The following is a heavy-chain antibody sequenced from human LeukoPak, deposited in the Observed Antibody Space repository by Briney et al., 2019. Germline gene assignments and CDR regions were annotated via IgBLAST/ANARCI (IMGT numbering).Heavy chain of an antibody. D-gene: IGHD3-10*01. V-gene: IGHV3-21*01. CDR1: GFTFSSYW. CDR3: ATEQAVRNYYFDY. CDR2: ISSSSSYI. J-gene: IGHJ4*02. Sequence: PGGSLRLSCAASGFTFSSYWMSWVRQAPGKGLEWVSSISSSSSYIHYADSVKGRFTISRDNAKNSLYLQMNSLRAEDTAVYYCATEQAVRNYYFDYWGQGTLVTVSS.